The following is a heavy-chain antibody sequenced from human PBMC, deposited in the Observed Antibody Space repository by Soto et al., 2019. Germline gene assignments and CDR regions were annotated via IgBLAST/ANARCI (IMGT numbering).Heavy chain of an antibody. J-gene: IGHJ5*02. CDR3: ARRMTTVTTFWFDP. CDR2: IYYSGST. CDR1: GGSISSSSYY. Sequence: PSETLSLTCTVSGGSISSSSYYWGWIRQPPGKGLEWIGSIYYSGSTYYNPSLKSRVTISVDTSKNQFSLKLSSVTAADTAVYYCARRMTTVTTFWFDPSGQGTLVTVST. D-gene: IGHD4-17*01. V-gene: IGHV4-39*01.